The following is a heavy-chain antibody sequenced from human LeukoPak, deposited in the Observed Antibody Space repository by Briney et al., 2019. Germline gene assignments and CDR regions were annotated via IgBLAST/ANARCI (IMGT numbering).Heavy chain of an antibody. CDR3: AKADYYYGSGSLYFDY. D-gene: IGHD3-10*01. V-gene: IGHV3-9*01. J-gene: IGHJ4*02. CDR2: ISWNSGSI. Sequence: GRSLRLPCAASVFTFDDYAMHWVRQAPGKGLEWVSGISWNSGSIGYADSVKGRFTISRDNAKNSLYLQMNSLRAEDTALYYCAKADYYYGSGSLYFDYWGQGTLVTVSS. CDR1: VFTFDDYA.